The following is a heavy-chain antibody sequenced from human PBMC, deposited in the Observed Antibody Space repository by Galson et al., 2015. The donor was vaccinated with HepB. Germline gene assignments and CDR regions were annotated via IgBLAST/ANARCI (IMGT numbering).Heavy chain of an antibody. CDR1: GFIFSRNV. CDR3: ATVGFSGDSWSSDYYGMDV. J-gene: IGHJ6*02. CDR2: ISYEGSDK. D-gene: IGHD2-15*01. Sequence: LRLSCAASGFIFSRNVMHWVRQAPGKGLEWVALISYEGSDKYYADSVKGRFTISRDNSKNTLYLQMNSLRGEDTAVYYCATVGFSGDSWSSDYYGMDVWGQGATVTVSS. V-gene: IGHV3-30*03.